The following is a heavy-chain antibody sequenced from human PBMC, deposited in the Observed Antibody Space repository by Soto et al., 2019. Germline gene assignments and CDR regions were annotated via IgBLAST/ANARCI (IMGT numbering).Heavy chain of an antibody. CDR3: SKAVLAGYWQEY. J-gene: IGHJ4*02. CDR2: IFYSGRSGTT. D-gene: IGHD3-9*01. Sequence: NPSETLSLTCTVSGGSISGFYWTWIRQPPGKGLEWIGYIFYSGRSGTTYYNPSLKSRVTISVDTSKSQFSLHLSSVTAADTALYYCSKAVLAGYWQEYWGPGTLVTVSS. V-gene: IGHV4-59*01. CDR1: GGSISGFY.